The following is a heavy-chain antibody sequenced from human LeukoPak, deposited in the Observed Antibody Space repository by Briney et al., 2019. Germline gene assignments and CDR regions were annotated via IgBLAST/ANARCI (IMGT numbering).Heavy chain of an antibody. V-gene: IGHV3-9*01. CDR1: GFTFDDYA. D-gene: IGHD7-27*01. CDR2: ISWNTDYI. J-gene: IGHJ2*01. Sequence: GGSLRLSCAASGFTFDDYAMHWVRQAPGKGLGWVSRISWNTDYIDYADSVKGRFTISRDNAKNSLFLQMNSLRTEDTALYYCAKDKGLSKLGVDLWYFDLWGRGTLVTVSS. CDR3: AKDKGLSKLGVDLWYFDL.